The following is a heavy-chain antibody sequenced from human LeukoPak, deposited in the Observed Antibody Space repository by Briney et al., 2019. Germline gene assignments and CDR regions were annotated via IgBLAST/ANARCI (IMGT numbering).Heavy chain of an antibody. V-gene: IGHV1-69*06. CDR3: ARCSGSYYYYYGMDV. D-gene: IGHD3-10*01. J-gene: IGHJ6*04. CDR1: GGTFSIYA. CDR2: IIPIFDTT. Sequence: SVKVSCTASGGTFSIYAISLVRQAPGQGLGWMGGIIPIFDTTNYAQKFQGRVTITADKSTSTAYMELSSLRSEDTAVYYCARCSGSYYYYYGMDVWGKGTTVTVSS.